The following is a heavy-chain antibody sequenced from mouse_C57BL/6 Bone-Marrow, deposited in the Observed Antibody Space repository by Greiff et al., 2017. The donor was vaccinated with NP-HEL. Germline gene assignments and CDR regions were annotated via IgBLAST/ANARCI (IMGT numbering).Heavy chain of an antibody. CDR3: ARDRNGRFAY. V-gene: IGHV5-4*01. CDR2: ISDGGSYT. Sequence: EVNLVESGGGLVKPGGSLKLSCAASGFTFSSYAMSWVRQTPEKRLEWVATISDGGSYTYYPDNVKGRFTISRDNAKNNLYLQMSHLKSEDTAMYYCARDRNGRFAYWGQGTLVTVSA. J-gene: IGHJ3*01. CDR1: GFTFSSYA.